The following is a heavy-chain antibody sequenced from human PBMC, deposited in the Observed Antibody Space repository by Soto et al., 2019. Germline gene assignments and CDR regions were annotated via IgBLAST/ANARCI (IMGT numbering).Heavy chain of an antibody. Sequence: QVQLQESGPGLVKPSGTLSLTCAVSGGSISSSNWWSWVRQPPGKGLEWIGEIYHSGSTNYNPSLKSRVTISVDKSKNQCSLKLSSVSAADTAVYYCASDRTPSNWNYGWYFDLWGRGTLVTVSS. D-gene: IGHD1-7*01. V-gene: IGHV4-4*02. CDR2: IYHSGST. CDR3: ASDRTPSNWNYGWYFDL. CDR1: GGSISSSNW. J-gene: IGHJ2*01.